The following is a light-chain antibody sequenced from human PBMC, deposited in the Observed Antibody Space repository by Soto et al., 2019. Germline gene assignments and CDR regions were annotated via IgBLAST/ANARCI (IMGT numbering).Light chain of an antibody. CDR2: WAS. CDR1: QSVLYSSNNKNY. Sequence: DIVMTQSPDSLAVSLGERATINCKSSQSVLYSSNNKNYLAWYQQKPGQPPKLLIYWASTRATGIPARFSGSGSGTEFTLTISSLQSEDFAVYYCQQYNNWPETFGQGTKVDIK. CDR3: QQYNNWPET. V-gene: IGKV4-1*01. J-gene: IGKJ1*01.